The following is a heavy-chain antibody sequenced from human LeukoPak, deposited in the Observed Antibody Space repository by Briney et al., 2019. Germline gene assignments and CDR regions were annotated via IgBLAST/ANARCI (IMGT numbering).Heavy chain of an antibody. V-gene: IGHV4-61*02. CDR2: IYTSGST. Sequence: PSETLSLTCTVSGGSISSGSYYCSWIRQPAGKGLEWIGRIYTSGSTNYNPSLKSRVTISVDTSKNQFSLKLSSVTAADTAVYYCARESPQTGIAAAGASHFDYWGQGTLVTVSS. CDR1: GGSISSGSYY. CDR3: ARESPQTGIAAAGASHFDY. D-gene: IGHD6-13*01. J-gene: IGHJ4*02.